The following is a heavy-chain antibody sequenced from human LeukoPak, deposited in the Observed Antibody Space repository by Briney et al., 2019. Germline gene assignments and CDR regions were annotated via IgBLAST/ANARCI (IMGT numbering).Heavy chain of an antibody. V-gene: IGHV4-34*01. CDR3: ARGHFGGRSGGSCYRY. D-gene: IGHD2-15*01. J-gene: IGHJ4*02. CDR2: INHSGST. CDR1: GGSFSGYY. Sequence: KPSETLSLTCAVYGGSFSGYYWSWIRQPPGKGLEWIAEINHSGSTNYNPSLKSRVTISVHTSKNQFSLKLSTVTAAATAVFYCARGHFGGRSGGSCYRYWGQGTLVTVSS.